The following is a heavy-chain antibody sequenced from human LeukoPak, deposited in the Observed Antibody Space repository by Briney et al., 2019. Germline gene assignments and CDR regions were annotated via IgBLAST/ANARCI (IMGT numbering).Heavy chain of an antibody. D-gene: IGHD3-22*01. CDR2: IRSKAYGGTT. CDR1: GFTFGDYA. CDR3: TRGARSGYYSQGKFNNWFDP. J-gene: IGHJ5*02. Sequence: GGSLRLSCTASGFTFGDYAMSWFRQAPGKGLEWVGFIRSKAYGGTTEYAASVKGRFTISRDDSKSIAYLQMNSLKTEDTAVYYCTRGARSGYYSQGKFNNWFDPWGQGTLVTVSS. V-gene: IGHV3-49*03.